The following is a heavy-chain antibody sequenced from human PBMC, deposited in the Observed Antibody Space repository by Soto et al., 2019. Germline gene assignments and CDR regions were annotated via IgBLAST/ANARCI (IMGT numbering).Heavy chain of an antibody. J-gene: IGHJ4*02. V-gene: IGHV1-69*06. CDR1: GGTFSGHA. CDR2: LIPLFGTT. CDR3: ARGPNWGYRFDS. Sequence: SVKVSCKASGGTFSGHAISWVRQAPGQGPEWMGGLIPLFGTTQHAQRFQGRLTITADKSTTTAYMELTSLRFEDTAIYYCARGPNWGYRFDSWGQGTMVTVSS. D-gene: IGHD7-27*01.